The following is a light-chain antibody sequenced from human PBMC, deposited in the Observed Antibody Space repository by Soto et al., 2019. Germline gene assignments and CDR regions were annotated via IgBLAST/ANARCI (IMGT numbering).Light chain of an antibody. CDR2: GAS. Sequence: EIVLTQSPGTLSVSPGERATLSCRSSQSVGSSLSWYQQKPGQAPSLLIYGASTRATGIPARFSGSGSGTEFTLTISSLQSQDFAVYYCQQYNNWPPGFTFGPGTKVDIK. CDR3: QQYNNWPPGFT. J-gene: IGKJ3*01. V-gene: IGKV3-15*01. CDR1: QSVGSS.